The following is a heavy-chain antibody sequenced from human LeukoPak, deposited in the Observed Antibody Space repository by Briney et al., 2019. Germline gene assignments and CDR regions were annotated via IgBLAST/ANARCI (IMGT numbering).Heavy chain of an antibody. CDR2: ISGGGGTT. V-gene: IGHV3-23*01. J-gene: IGHJ4*02. D-gene: IGHD4-17*01. CDR1: GFTFRSYA. CDR3: AKARNYGDYRSFDC. Sequence: GGSLRLSCAASGFTFRSYAMSWVRQVPGKGLEWVSAISGGGGTTYYADSVKGRFTISRDNSKNTLYLQMNSLRAEDTALYYCAKARNYGDYRSFDCWGQGTLVTVSS.